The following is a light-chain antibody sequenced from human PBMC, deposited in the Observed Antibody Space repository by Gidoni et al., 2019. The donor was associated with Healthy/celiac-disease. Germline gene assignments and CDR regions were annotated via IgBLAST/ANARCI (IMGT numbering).Light chain of an antibody. Sequence: DIVMPQSPLFLPVTPGEPASISCRSSQSLLHSNGFNYLDWYLQKPGQSPQLLIYLGSNRASGVPDRFSGSGSGTDFTLEISRVEAEDVGVYYCMQALQTPLTFGGGTKVEIK. CDR2: LGS. V-gene: IGKV2-28*01. CDR3: MQALQTPLT. J-gene: IGKJ4*01. CDR1: QSLLHSNGFNY.